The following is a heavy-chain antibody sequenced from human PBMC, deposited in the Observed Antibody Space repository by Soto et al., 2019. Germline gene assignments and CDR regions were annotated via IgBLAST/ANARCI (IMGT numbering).Heavy chain of an antibody. J-gene: IGHJ4*02. CDR1: GFTFSSYG. V-gene: IGHV3-33*01. D-gene: IGHD3-10*01. CDR3: ARDGRYYGSGSDRGFDY. Sequence: QVQLVESGGGVVQPGRSLRLSCAASGFTFSSYGMHWVRQAPGKGLEWVAVIWYDGSNKYYADSVKGRFTISRDNSTNMVYLQMNSQRAEDTVVYYCARDGRYYGSGSDRGFDYWGQGTMVTVSS. CDR2: IWYDGSNK.